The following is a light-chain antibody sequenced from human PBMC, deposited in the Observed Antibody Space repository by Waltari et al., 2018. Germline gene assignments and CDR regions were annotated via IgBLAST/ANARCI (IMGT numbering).Light chain of an antibody. CDR3: APWDDSLSGPGV. CDR2: RNK. J-gene: IGLJ3*02. Sequence: QSVLTQPPSASGTPGQRVTISCSGSSSNIGSNFEYWYQQLPGTAPKLLIYRNKQRPSGVPDRFSGSKSGTSASLAISGLRSEDEADYYCAPWDDSLSGPGVFGGGTKLTVL. CDR1: SSNIGSNF. V-gene: IGLV1-47*01.